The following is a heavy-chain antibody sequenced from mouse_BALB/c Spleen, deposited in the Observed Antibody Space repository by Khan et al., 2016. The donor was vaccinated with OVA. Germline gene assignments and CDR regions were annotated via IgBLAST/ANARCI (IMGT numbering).Heavy chain of an antibody. CDR1: GYSITSDYA. CDR2: INYSGST. J-gene: IGHJ3*01. V-gene: IGHV3-2*02. D-gene: IGHD1-1*02. CDR3: ERKVYGNCFAY. Sequence: QLEESGPGLVKPSQSLSLTCTVTGYSITSDYAWNWIRQFPGNKLEWMGYINYSGSTSYNPSLKRRISLTRDPSKHQFFLQLNSVTTDDTATYFCERKVYGNCFAYWGQGTLVTVSA.